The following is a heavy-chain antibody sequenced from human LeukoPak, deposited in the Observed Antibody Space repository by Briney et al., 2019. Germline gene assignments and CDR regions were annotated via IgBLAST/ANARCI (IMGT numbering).Heavy chain of an antibody. Sequence: GGSLRLSCAVSGFTFSSYSMNRVRQAPGKGLEWVSSISSSSSYIYYADSVKGRFTISRDNAKNSLYLQMNSLRAEDTAVYYCARDYYDSTGYYYGTNFDYWGQGTLVTVSS. CDR3: ARDYYDSTGYYYGTNFDY. V-gene: IGHV3-21*01. D-gene: IGHD3-22*01. J-gene: IGHJ4*02. CDR1: GFTFSSYS. CDR2: ISSSSSYI.